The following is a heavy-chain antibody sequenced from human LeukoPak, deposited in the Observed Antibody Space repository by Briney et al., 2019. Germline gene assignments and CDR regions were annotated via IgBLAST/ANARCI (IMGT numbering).Heavy chain of an antibody. V-gene: IGHV1-8*01. D-gene: IGHD2-2*01. CDR3: ARGHCSTTKCSSRYYYHYMDV. CDR1: EYTFTSYD. CDR2: MNPNSDNT. J-gene: IGHJ6*03. Sequence: ASVKVSCKSSEYTFTSYDINWVRQAPGQGLEWLGWMNPNSDNTGYAQKFQGRVTMTWNTSISTAYMELSGLRSEDTAVYYCARGHCSTTKCSSRYYYHYMDVWGKGTTVTISS.